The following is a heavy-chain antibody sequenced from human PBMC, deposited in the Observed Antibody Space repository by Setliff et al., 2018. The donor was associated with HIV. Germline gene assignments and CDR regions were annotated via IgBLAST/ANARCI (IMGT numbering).Heavy chain of an antibody. J-gene: IGHJ6*02. CDR1: GDSFSSGTYY. CDR3: AGQYNRKYGMDV. V-gene: IGHV4-39*01. D-gene: IGHD1-20*01. CDR2: LYYRGTT. Sequence: SETLSLTCSVSGDSFSSGTYYWGWIRQPPGKGLEWIGSLYYRGTTYYNPSLKSRVTISTGTSNNQFSLTLSSVTAADTAVYYCAGQYNRKYGMDVWGQGTTVTVSS.